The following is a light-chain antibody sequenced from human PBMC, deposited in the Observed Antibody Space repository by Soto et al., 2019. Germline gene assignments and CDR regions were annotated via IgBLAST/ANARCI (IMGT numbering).Light chain of an antibody. CDR3: SSYTSSSTLSYV. CDR2: DVS. V-gene: IGLV2-14*01. Sequence: QSALTQPASVSGSPGQSITISCTGTSSDVGGYNYVSWYQQHPGKAPKLMIYDVSNRPSGVSTRFSGSKSGNTASLTISGIQAEDEADYYCSSYTSSSTLSYVFGTGTKLTVL. CDR1: SSDVGGYNY. J-gene: IGLJ1*01.